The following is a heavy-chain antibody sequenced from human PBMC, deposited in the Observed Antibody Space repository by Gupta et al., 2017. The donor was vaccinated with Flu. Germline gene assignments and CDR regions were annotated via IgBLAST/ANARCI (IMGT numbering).Heavy chain of an antibody. J-gene: IGHJ5*02. CDR3: GKAVGAVVATTPGDS. D-gene: IGHD1-26*01. V-gene: IGHV3-23*01. CDR2: ISTRGCGT. Sequence: QAPGKGLEWVSSISTRGCGTYYADSVKGRFTVARDNSENMVYLQMSSLRAEDTAVYYCGKAVGAVVATTPGDSWGQGTLVNVSS.